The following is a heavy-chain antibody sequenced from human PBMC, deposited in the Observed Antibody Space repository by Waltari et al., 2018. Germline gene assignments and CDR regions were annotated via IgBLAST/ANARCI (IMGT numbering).Heavy chain of an antibody. Sequence: QVQLVQSGAEVKKPGSSVKVSCKASGGPFSSYTISWVRQAPGQGLEWMGRIIPILGIANYAQKFQGRVTITADKSTSTAYMELSSLRSEDTAVYYCARVGATGFYSSPRFDYWGQGTLVTVSS. V-gene: IGHV1-69*02. D-gene: IGHD1-26*01. CDR2: IIPILGIA. CDR1: GGPFSSYT. CDR3: ARVGATGFYSSPRFDY. J-gene: IGHJ4*02.